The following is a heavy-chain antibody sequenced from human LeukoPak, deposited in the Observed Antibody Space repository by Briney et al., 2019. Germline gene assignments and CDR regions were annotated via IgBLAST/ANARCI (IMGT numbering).Heavy chain of an antibody. Sequence: GESLKIACKGSGYTVTNYWMGWVRQTPGKGLEWIGIIYPGDSDTRYNPSFQGQVTISADKSISTAYLQWSSLEAADTGIYYCARRGPSTEYFDHWGQGTLVTVSS. J-gene: IGHJ4*02. D-gene: IGHD3-16*01. V-gene: IGHV5-51*01. CDR1: GYTVTNYW. CDR3: ARRGPSTEYFDH. CDR2: IYPGDSDT.